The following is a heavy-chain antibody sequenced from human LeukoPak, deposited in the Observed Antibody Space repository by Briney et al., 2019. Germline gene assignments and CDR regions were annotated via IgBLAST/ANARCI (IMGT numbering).Heavy chain of an antibody. Sequence: ASVKVSCKASGYTFTSYYMHWVRQAPGQGLEWMGIINPSGGSTSYAQKFQGRVTMTRDTSTSTVYMEPSSLRSEDTAVYYCARVTYYYDSSGYYPLDYWGQGTLVTVSS. CDR1: GYTFTSYY. CDR3: ARVTYYYDSSGYYPLDY. V-gene: IGHV1-46*01. D-gene: IGHD3-22*01. J-gene: IGHJ4*02. CDR2: INPSGGST.